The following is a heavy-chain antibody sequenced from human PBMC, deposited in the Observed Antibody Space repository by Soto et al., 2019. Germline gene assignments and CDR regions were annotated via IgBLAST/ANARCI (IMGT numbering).Heavy chain of an antibody. J-gene: IGHJ6*03. CDR3: ARTRHYGSGSYYYYMDV. CDR2: IYYSGST. Sequence: SETLSLTCTVSGGSISSSSYYWGWIRQPPGKGLEWIGSIYYSGSTYYNPSLKSRVTISVDTSKNQFSLKLSSVTAADTAVYYCARTRHYGSGSYYYYMDVWGKGTTVTVSS. D-gene: IGHD3-10*01. V-gene: IGHV4-39*01. CDR1: GGSISSSSYY.